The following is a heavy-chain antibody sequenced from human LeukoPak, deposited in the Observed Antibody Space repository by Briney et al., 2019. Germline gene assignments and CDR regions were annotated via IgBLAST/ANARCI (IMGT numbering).Heavy chain of an antibody. CDR1: GYTFTSSD. CDR3: ARLLSGSYGRGAFDS. D-gene: IGHD1-26*01. J-gene: IGHJ3*02. Sequence: ASVKVSFKASGYTFTSSDINWVRQAPGQGLEWMGWMNPNSGNTGYAQKFQGRVTMTRNTSIRTAYMELSSLRSEDTAAYYCARLLSGSYGRGAFDSWGQGTMVTVSA. V-gene: IGHV1-8*01. CDR2: MNPNSGNT.